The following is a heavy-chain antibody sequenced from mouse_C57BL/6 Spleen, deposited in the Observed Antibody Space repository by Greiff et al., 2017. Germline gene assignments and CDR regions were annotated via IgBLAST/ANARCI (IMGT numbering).Heavy chain of an antibody. CDR1: GFTFSDYG. Sequence: EVMLVESGGGLVKPGGSLKLSCAASGFTFSDYGMHWVRQAPEKGLEWVAYISSGSSTIYYADTVKGRFTISRDNAKNTLFRQMTSLRSEDTAMFYCARHYGNFFFDYWGQGTTLTVSS. D-gene: IGHD2-1*01. V-gene: IGHV5-17*01. CDR3: ARHYGNFFFDY. J-gene: IGHJ2*01. CDR2: ISSGSSTI.